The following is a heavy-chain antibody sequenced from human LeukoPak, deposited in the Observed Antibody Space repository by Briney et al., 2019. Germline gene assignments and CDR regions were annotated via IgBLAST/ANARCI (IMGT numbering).Heavy chain of an antibody. CDR1: GGSISSYY. Sequence: SETLSLTCTVSGGSISSYYWSWIRQPPGKGLEWIGYIYYSGSTSYNPSLKSRVTISVDTSKNQFSLKLSSVTAADTAVYYCARKGGYDFISQKNYNWFDPWGQGTLVTVSP. D-gene: IGHD5-12*01. CDR3: ARKGGYDFISQKNYNWFDP. V-gene: IGHV4-59*08. J-gene: IGHJ5*02. CDR2: IYYSGST.